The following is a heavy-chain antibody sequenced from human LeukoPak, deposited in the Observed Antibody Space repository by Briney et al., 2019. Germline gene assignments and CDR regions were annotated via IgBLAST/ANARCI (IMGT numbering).Heavy chain of an antibody. V-gene: IGHV4-59*01. CDR2: IFHIGST. Sequence: SETLSLTCTVSGVSISSYYWSWIRQPPGEGLEWIGYIFHIGSTNYNPSLKSRVTISVDTSKNQFSLKLTSVTAADTAVYYCARGGYYYGSGSLNWFDPWGRGTLVTVSS. D-gene: IGHD3-10*01. CDR1: GVSISSYY. CDR3: ARGGYYYGSGSLNWFDP. J-gene: IGHJ5*02.